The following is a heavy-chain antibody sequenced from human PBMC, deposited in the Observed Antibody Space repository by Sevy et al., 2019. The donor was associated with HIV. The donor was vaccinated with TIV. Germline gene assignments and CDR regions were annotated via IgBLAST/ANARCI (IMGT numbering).Heavy chain of an antibody. Sequence: GGSLRLSCAASGFTVSSNYMSWVRQAPGKGLEWVSVIYSGGSTYYADSVKGRFTISRDNSKNTLYLQMNSPRAEDTAVYYCARVGDYGDSFYFDYWGQGTLVTVSS. J-gene: IGHJ4*02. V-gene: IGHV3-53*01. CDR3: ARVGDYGDSFYFDY. CDR1: GFTVSSNY. CDR2: IYSGGST. D-gene: IGHD4-17*01.